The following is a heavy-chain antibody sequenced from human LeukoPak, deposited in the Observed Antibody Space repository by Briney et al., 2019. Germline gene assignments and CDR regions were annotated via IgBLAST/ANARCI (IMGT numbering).Heavy chain of an antibody. J-gene: IGHJ5*02. CDR1: GGSISSYY. CDR2: IYYSGSI. CDR3: ARGGYYGSGNDFRFDP. Sequence: SETLSLTCTVSGGSISSYYWSWIRQAPGKGLQWIGCIYYSGSINYNPSLKSRVIISVDTSKNQFSLKLSSVTAADTAVYFCARGGYYGSGNDFRFDPWGQGTLVTVSS. D-gene: IGHD3-10*01. V-gene: IGHV4-59*01.